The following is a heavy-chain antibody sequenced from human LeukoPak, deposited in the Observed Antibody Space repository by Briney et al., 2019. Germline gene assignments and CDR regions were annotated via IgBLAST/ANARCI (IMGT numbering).Heavy chain of an antibody. Sequence: GRGLRLSCAASVFTLSVCGLHSVRPGPGKGVESVSLISSGGSNQYYADSVRGRFTISRDGSKSTLSLQMNSLRDEDTPVYYLARALSGGSWYGGYWGQGALVTVSS. CDR1: VFTLSVCG. J-gene: IGHJ4*02. D-gene: IGHD2-15*01. CDR3: ARALSGGSWYGGY. V-gene: IGHV3-30*01. CDR2: ISSGGSNQ.